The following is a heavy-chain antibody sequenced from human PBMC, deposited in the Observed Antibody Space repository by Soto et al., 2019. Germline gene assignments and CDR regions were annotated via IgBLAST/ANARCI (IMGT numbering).Heavy chain of an antibody. CDR2: INSDGIST. V-gene: IGHV3-74*01. J-gene: IGHJ4*02. Sequence: GGSLRLSCAASGFTFSSYWVHWVRQAPGKGLVWVSRINSDGISTTYADSVKGRFTISRDNAKNTLYLQMNSLRAEDTAVYYCARASGYYYGDYFDYWGQGTLVTVSS. D-gene: IGHD3-22*01. CDR1: GFTFSSYW. CDR3: ARASGYYYGDYFDY.